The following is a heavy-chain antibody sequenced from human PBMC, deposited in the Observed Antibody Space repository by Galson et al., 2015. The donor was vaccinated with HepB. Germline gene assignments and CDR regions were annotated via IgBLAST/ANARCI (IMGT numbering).Heavy chain of an antibody. CDR2: INAGNGNT. V-gene: IGHV1-3*01. Sequence: SVKVSCKASGYTFTSYAMHWVRQAPGQRLEWMGWINAGNGNTKYSQKFQGRVTITRDTSASTAYMELSSLRSEDTAVYYCARDRGSRWGGREAFDIWGQGTMVTVSS. CDR3: ARDRGSRWGGREAFDI. J-gene: IGHJ3*02. D-gene: IGHD2-15*01. CDR1: GYTFTSYA.